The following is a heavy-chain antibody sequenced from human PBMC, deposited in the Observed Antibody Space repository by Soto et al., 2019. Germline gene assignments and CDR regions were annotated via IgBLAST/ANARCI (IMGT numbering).Heavy chain of an antibody. CDR1: GFTFSSYA. J-gene: IGHJ6*02. CDR3: ARDDQGYXSSWYGGPYYYYYGMDV. CDR2: ISYDGSNK. V-gene: IGHV3-30-3*01. D-gene: IGHD6-13*01. Sequence: GGSLRLSCAASGFTFSSYAMHWVRQAPGKGLEWVAVISYDGSNKYYADSVKGRFTISRDNSKNTLYLQMNSLRAEDTAVYYCARDDQGYXSSWYGGPYYYYYGMDVWGQGTTVTVSS.